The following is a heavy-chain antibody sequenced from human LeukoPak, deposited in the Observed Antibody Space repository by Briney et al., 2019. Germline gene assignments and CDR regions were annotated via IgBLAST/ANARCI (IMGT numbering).Heavy chain of an antibody. Sequence: GGSLRLSCAASGFTFSSYGMSWVRQAPGKGLEWVSAISGSGGSTYYADSVKGRFTISRDNSKNTLYLQMNSLRAEDTAVYYCAKCGYAGSCYXDYWXQGTLXTVSX. CDR1: GFTFSSYG. J-gene: IGHJ4*02. V-gene: IGHV3-23*01. CDR3: AKCGYAGSCYXDY. CDR2: ISGSGGST. D-gene: IGHD2-2*01.